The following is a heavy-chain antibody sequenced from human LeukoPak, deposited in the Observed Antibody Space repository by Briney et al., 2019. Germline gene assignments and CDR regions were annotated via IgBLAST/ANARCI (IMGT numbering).Heavy chain of an antibody. V-gene: IGHV4-59*08. J-gene: IGHJ6*02. CDR1: GGSISSYY. Sequence: PSETLSLTCTVSGGSISSYYWSWIRQPPGKGLEWIGYIYYSGSTNYNPSLKSRVTISVDTSKNQFSLKPSSVTAADTAMYYCARHIITMVRGVPSGMDVWGQGTTVTVSS. D-gene: IGHD3-10*01. CDR3: ARHIITMVRGVPSGMDV. CDR2: IYYSGST.